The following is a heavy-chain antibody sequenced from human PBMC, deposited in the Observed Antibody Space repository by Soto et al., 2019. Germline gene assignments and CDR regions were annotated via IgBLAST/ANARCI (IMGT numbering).Heavy chain of an antibody. V-gene: IGHV1-8*01. CDR3: ARFPGGYCSGGSCDAFDI. Sequence: GASVKVSCKACGYTFTRYDINCVRQATRQGLEWMGWMNPNSGNTGYAQKFQGRVTMTRNTSISTAYMELSSLRSEDTAVYYCARFPGGYCSGGSCDAFDIWGQGTMVTVS. D-gene: IGHD2-15*01. J-gene: IGHJ3*02. CDR2: MNPNSGNT. CDR1: GYTFTRYD.